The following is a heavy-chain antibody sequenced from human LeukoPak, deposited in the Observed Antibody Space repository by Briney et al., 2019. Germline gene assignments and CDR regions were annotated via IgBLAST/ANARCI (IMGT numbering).Heavy chain of an antibody. Sequence: GGSLRLSCAASGFTFSDYYMSWIRQAPGKGLEWVSYISSSGSTIYYADSVKGRFTISRDNAKNLLFLQMNSLRPEDTGVYYCARERGYSGYALGYWGQGTLVTVSS. CDR2: ISSSGSTI. V-gene: IGHV3-11*01. CDR1: GFTFSDYY. J-gene: IGHJ4*02. CDR3: ARERGYSGYALGY. D-gene: IGHD5-12*01.